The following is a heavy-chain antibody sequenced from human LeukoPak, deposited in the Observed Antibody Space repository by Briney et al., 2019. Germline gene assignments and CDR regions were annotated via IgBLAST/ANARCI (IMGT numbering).Heavy chain of an antibody. CDR3: ARDHRYGGYDCPLGY. D-gene: IGHD5-12*01. J-gene: IGHJ4*02. Sequence: GASVKVSCKASGYTFTGYYMHWVRQAPGQGLEWMGWINPNSGGTNYAQKFQGRVTMTRDTSISTAYMELSRLRSDDTAVYYCARDHRYGGYDCPLGYWGQGTLVTVSS. V-gene: IGHV1-2*02. CDR1: GYTFTGYY. CDR2: INPNSGGT.